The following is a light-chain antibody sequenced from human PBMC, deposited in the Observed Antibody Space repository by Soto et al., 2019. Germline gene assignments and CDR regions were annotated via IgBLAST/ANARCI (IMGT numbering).Light chain of an antibody. CDR2: RNN. CDR1: SSNIGSNY. J-gene: IGLJ2*01. Sequence: QSVLTQPPSASGTPGQRVTISCSGSSSNIGSNYVYWYQQLPGTVPKLLIYRNNQRPSGVPDRFSGSKSGPSASLAISGLRSLDEADYYCASWDDSLHGVVFGGGTNLTVL. V-gene: IGLV1-47*01. CDR3: ASWDDSLHGVV.